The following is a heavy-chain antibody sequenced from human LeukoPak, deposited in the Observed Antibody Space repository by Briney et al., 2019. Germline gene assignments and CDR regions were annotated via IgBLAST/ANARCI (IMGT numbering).Heavy chain of an antibody. D-gene: IGHD3-10*01. CDR3: ASLSRGYFDY. Sequence: PSETLSLTCTVSGGSITSYYWSWIRQPPGKGLEWIGYIYYSGSTNYNPSLKSRVTISVDTSKNQFSLKLSSVTAADTAVYYCASLSRGYFDYWGQGTLVTVSS. J-gene: IGHJ4*02. V-gene: IGHV4-59*01. CDR2: IYYSGST. CDR1: GGSITSYY.